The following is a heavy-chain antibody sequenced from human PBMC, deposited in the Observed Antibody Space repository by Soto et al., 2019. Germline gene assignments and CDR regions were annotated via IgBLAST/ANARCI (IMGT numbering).Heavy chain of an antibody. CDR1: GFAFSSYY. CDR3: ARDQTTGDWFDA. CDR2: INGDGSST. J-gene: IGHJ5*02. Sequence: VQLVESGGGLVQPGGSLRLSCGASGFAFSSYYMHWARQAPGKGLVWVSRINGDGSSTHYADSVKGRFTISRDNAKNTLYLQMNSLRAEDTAVYYCARDQTTGDWFDAWGQGTLVTVSS. V-gene: IGHV3-74*01. D-gene: IGHD4-17*01.